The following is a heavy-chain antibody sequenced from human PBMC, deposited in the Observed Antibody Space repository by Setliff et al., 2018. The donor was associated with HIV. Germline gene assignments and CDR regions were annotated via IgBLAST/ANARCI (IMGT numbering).Heavy chain of an antibody. J-gene: IGHJ5*02. D-gene: IGHD3-10*01. CDR2: IYSSGST. V-gene: IGHV4-4*09. CDR3: AREIRGPLGWFDP. CDR1: GGSISGHY. Sequence: PSETLSLTCTVSGGSISGHYWSWIRQPPGRGLEWIGYIYSSGSTNFNPPLQSRVTISVDTSKNQFSLKLSSVTAADTAVYYCAREIRGPLGWFDPWGQGTLVTVSS.